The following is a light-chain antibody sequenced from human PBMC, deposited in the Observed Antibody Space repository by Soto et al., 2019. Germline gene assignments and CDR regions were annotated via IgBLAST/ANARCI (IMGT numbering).Light chain of an antibody. J-gene: IGLJ1*01. V-gene: IGLV2-14*01. CDR3: FSFTTTSTHV. CDR2: EFN. CDR1: SGDIGSWDY. Sequence: SVLSAPASLSGSPGQSITISWTGTSGDIGSWDYVSWFQQRPVKAPKLMISEFNNRPSGVSNRFSGSKSVNPAYLTLSGLQVEDEAVYFCFSFTTTSTHVFGPGTKVTVL.